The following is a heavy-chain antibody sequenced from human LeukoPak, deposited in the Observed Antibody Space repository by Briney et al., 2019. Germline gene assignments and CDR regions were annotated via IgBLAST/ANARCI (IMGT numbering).Heavy chain of an antibody. CDR1: GDSISSNSYY. V-gene: IGHV4-39*01. CDR2: FYYSGST. CDR3: ARGRRDGYNLEYFDK. Sequence: SETLSLTCTVSGDSISSNSYYWGWIRQPPGKGLQWIGSFYYSGSTYYNPSLKSRVTIYVDTSKNQFSLKLSSVTAADTAVYYCARGRRDGYNLEYFDKWGQGTLVTVSS. D-gene: IGHD5-24*01. J-gene: IGHJ4*02.